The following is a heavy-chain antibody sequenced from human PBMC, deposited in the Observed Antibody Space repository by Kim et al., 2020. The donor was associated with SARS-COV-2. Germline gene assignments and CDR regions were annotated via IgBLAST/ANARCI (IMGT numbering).Heavy chain of an antibody. V-gene: IGHV3-30*07. D-gene: IGHD3-16*01. CDR3: ARDPEIMSYGDDYYHGMDV. Sequence: GRFTISRDNSKKTLYLQMNSLRAEDTALYYCARDPEIMSYGDDYYHGMDVWGQGTTVTVSS. J-gene: IGHJ6*02.